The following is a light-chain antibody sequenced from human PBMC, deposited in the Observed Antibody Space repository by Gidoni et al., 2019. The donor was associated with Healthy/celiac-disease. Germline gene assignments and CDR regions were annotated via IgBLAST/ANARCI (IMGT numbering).Light chain of an antibody. J-gene: IGKJ1*01. CDR2: DAS. CDR3: QHYDNLPPWT. CDR1: QDISDY. V-gene: IGKV1-33*01. Sequence: GDRVTITCQASQDISDYLNWYQQRPGKAPKLLIYDASNLETGVPSRFSGSGSGTDFTFTIINLQPEDIATYFCQHYDNLPPWTFGQGTKVEIK.